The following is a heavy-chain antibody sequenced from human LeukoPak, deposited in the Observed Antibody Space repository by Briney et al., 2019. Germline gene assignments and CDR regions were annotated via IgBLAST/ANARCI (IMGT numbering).Heavy chain of an antibody. V-gene: IGHV4-61*02. D-gene: IGHD1-1*01. CDR2: IYTSGST. J-gene: IGHJ6*03. CDR1: GGSISSGSYY. Sequence: SETLSLTCTVSGGSISSGSYYWSWIRQPAGKGLEWIGRIYTSGSTNYNPSLKSRVTISVDTSKNQFSLKLSSVTAADTAVYYCARADPPRDWNPWDYYNMDFWGKGTTVTVSS. CDR3: ARADPPRDWNPWDYYNMDF.